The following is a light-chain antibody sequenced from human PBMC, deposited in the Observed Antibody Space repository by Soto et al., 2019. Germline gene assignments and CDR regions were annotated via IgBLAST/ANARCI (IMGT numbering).Light chain of an antibody. CDR3: QQRSNWPQIT. CDR1: QSVSNN. V-gene: IGKV3-11*01. Sequence: EIVMTQSPATLSVSPGERATLSCRASQSVSNNLAWYQQKPGQAPRLLIYDASNRATGIPARFSGSGSGTDFTLTISSLEPEDFAVYYCQQRSNWPQITFGQGTRLEIK. CDR2: DAS. J-gene: IGKJ5*01.